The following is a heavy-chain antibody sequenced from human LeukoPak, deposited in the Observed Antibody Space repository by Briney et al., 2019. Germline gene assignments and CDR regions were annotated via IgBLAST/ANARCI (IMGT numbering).Heavy chain of an antibody. V-gene: IGHV3-30*03. J-gene: IGHJ4*02. CDR3: AREGGFGMITFGGVMDY. CDR1: GFTFSSYG. Sequence: GGTLRLSCAASGFTFSSYGMSWVRQAPGKGLEWEAVISYDGSNKYYADSVKGRFTISRDNSKNTLYLQMNSLRAEDTAVYYCAREGGFGMITFGGVMDYWGQGTLVTVSS. D-gene: IGHD3-16*01. CDR2: ISYDGSNK.